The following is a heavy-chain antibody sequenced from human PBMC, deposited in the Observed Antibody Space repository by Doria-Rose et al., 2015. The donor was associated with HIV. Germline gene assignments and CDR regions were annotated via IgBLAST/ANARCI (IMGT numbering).Heavy chain of an antibody. CDR2: IVSDDDR. CDR3: ARIKSSRWYHKYYFDF. J-gene: IGHJ4*02. CDR1: GVSLSSPGMG. Sequence: QITLKESGPVLVKPTETLTLTCTVSGVSLSSPGMGVSWIRQPPGKALEWLANIVSDDDRSYNTSLKSRLTISRGTSKSQVVLTMTDMVPVDSATYYCARIKSSRWYHKYYFDFWGQGTLVIVSA. D-gene: IGHD6-13*01. V-gene: IGHV2-26*01.